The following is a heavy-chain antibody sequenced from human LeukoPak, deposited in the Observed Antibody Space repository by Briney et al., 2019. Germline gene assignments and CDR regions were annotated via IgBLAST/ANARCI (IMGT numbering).Heavy chain of an antibody. CDR1: GGSISGHY. Sequence: SETLSLTCTVSGGSISGHYWSWIRQSPGKGLEWIGNIYYSGSTNYNPSLKSRVIIPVDTSKNQFSLKLYSVTAADTALYYCASARTTDKFDYWGQGTLVTVSS. D-gene: IGHD4-17*01. V-gene: IGHV4-59*11. CDR3: ASARTTDKFDY. CDR2: IYYSGST. J-gene: IGHJ4*02.